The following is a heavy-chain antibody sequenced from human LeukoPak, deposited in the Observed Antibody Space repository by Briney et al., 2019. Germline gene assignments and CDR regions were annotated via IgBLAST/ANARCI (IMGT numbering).Heavy chain of an antibody. Sequence: GASVKVSCKASGGTFSSYAISWVRQAPGQGLEWMGGIIPIFGTANYAQKFQGRVTITADESTSTAYMELSSLRSEDTAVYYCARHYYGSGKLFDPWGQGTLVTVSS. CDR2: IIPIFGTA. V-gene: IGHV1-69*13. J-gene: IGHJ5*02. CDR1: GGTFSSYA. CDR3: ARHYYGSGKLFDP. D-gene: IGHD3-10*01.